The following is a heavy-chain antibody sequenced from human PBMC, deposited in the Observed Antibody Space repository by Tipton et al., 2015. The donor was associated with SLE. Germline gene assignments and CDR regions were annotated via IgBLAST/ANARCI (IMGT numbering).Heavy chain of an antibody. V-gene: IGHV4-59*01. Sequence: TLSLTCTVSGGSISSYYWSWIRQPPGKGLEWIGYIYYSGSTNYNPSLKSRVTISVDTSKNQFSLKLSSVTAADTAVYYCAREGSSLDYWGQGTLVTVSS. CDR2: IYYSGST. CDR1: GGSISSYY. J-gene: IGHJ4*02. CDR3: AREGSSLDY. D-gene: IGHD6-6*01.